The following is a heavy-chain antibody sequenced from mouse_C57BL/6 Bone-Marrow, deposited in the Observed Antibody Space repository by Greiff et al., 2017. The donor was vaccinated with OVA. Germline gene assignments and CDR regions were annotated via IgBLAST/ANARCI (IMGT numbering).Heavy chain of an antibody. CDR2: IYPGNSDT. J-gene: IGHJ4*01. D-gene: IGHD4-1*01. Sequence: EVQLQQSGTVLARPGASVKMSCKTSGYTFTSYWMHWVKQRPGQGLEWIGAIYPGNSDTSYNQKFKGKAKLTAVTSASTAYMELSSLTNEDSAVYYCTGWDPHYYAMDYWGQGTSVTVSS. V-gene: IGHV1-5*01. CDR1: GYTFTSYW. CDR3: TGWDPHYYAMDY.